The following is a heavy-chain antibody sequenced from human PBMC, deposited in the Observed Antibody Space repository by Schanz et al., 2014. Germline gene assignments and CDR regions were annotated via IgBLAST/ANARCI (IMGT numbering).Heavy chain of an antibody. Sequence: EVQLMESGGGLVKPGGSLRLSCAASGFGFSSYGMNWLRQAPGKGLEWVSYISGSSRTIYYADSMKGRFTVSRDNAENALYLQMNSLRAEDTGLYFCARGGSGSHYRLDYWGQGTLVTVSS. J-gene: IGHJ4*02. CDR2: ISGSSRTI. D-gene: IGHD1-26*01. CDR3: ARGGSGSHYRLDY. CDR1: GFGFSSYG. V-gene: IGHV3-48*01.